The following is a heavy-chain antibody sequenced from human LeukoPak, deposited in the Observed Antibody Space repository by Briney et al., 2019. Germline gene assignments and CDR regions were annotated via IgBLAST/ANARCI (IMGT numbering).Heavy chain of an antibody. D-gene: IGHD6-13*01. CDR3: ARHPAGTLVPFDY. Sequence: GGSLRLSCAASGSSFSSYSMNWVRQAPGKGLEWVSYISSSSSTIYYADSVKGRFTISRDNAKNSLYLQMNSLRAEDTAVYYCARHPAGTLVPFDYWGQGTLVTVSS. J-gene: IGHJ4*02. CDR1: GSSFSSYS. V-gene: IGHV3-48*04. CDR2: ISSSSSTI.